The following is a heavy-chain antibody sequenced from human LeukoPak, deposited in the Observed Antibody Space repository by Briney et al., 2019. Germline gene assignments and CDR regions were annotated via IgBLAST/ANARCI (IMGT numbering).Heavy chain of an antibody. J-gene: IGHJ4*02. V-gene: IGHV3-72*01. CDR1: GFTFSDHY. CDR2: TRNKANGYIT. D-gene: IGHD1-14*01. CDR3: ARGFRSFDS. Sequence: GGSLRLSCAVSGFTFSDHYMDWVRQAPGKGLEWVGRTRNKANGYITICAASVKDRFTVSRDESKNSLYLQMNSLRTEDTAVYYCARGFRSFDSWGQGTLVTVSS.